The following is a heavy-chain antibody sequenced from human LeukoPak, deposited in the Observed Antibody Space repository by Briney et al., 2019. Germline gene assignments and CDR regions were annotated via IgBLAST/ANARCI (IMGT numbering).Heavy chain of an antibody. CDR2: INGGGNTT. Sequence: GGSLRLSCAASGFAFSTFAMGWVRQSPGKGLEWLSTINGGGNTTFYADSVRGRFTISRDNSKNTLYLHMDSLRPDDTAIYYCTKELHVAVAVADYYYFYMDVWGRGTAVTVSS. D-gene: IGHD6-19*01. CDR3: TKELHVAVAVADYYYFYMDV. V-gene: IGHV3-23*01. CDR1: GFAFSTFA. J-gene: IGHJ6*03.